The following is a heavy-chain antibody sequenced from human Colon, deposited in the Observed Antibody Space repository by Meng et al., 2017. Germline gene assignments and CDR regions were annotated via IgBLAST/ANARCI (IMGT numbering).Heavy chain of an antibody. J-gene: IGHJ5*02. Sequence: VQLQASGPGLVKPSQTLSLTCTVSGASISSEAFYWGWIRQHPGKGLEWIGYMHYSGIANYNPSLNSRIAISVDTSKNHFSLKLSSVTAADTAVYYCARYRYDSSSYSNFFDPWGQGTLVTVSS. D-gene: IGHD3-22*01. CDR1: GASISSEAFY. CDR3: ARYRYDSSSYSNFFDP. V-gene: IGHV4-31*03. CDR2: MHYSGIA.